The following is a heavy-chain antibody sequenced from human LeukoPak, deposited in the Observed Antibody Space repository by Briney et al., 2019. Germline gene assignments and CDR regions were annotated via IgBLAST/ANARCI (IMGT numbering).Heavy chain of an antibody. CDR2: IGIDSGNT. CDR3: ARDYKYAFDN. Sequence: GGPLRLSCAASGFTFSDYSMNWVRQAPGKGLEWISYIGIDSGNTNYADSVKGRFTISGDKAKNSLYLQMNSLRVEDTAVYYCARDYKYAFDNWGQGTLVTVSS. D-gene: IGHD5-24*01. V-gene: IGHV3-48*01. J-gene: IGHJ4*02. CDR1: GFTFSDYS.